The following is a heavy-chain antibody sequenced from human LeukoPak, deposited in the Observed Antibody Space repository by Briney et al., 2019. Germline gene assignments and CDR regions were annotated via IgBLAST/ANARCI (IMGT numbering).Heavy chain of an antibody. CDR1: GFTFSSYA. V-gene: IGHV4-34*01. D-gene: IGHD3-16*02. CDR2: INHSGST. J-gene: IGHJ4*02. CDR3: ARGPPLYYDYVWGSYRWYYFDY. Sequence: GSLRLSCAASGFTFSSYAMSWVRQPPGKGLEWIGEINHSGSTNYNPSLESRVTISVDTSKNQFSLKLSSVTAADTAVYYCARGPPLYYDYVWGSYRWYYFDYWGQGTLVTVSS.